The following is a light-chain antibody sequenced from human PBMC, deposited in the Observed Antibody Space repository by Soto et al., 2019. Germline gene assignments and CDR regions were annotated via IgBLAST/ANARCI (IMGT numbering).Light chain of an antibody. Sequence: EVVLTQSPGTLSLSPGERASLSCRASQSISSNNLAWYQQKPGQSPRLLIYGASRRATGIPDRFRGSGSGTDFTRTIITLEPADFAVYYWQQYGTSKGAFGGGTKVEIK. V-gene: IGKV3-20*01. CDR2: GAS. CDR3: QQYGTSKGA. J-gene: IGKJ4*01. CDR1: QSISSNN.